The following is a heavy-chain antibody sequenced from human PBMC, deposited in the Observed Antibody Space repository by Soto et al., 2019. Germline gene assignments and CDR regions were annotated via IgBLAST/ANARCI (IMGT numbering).Heavy chain of an antibody. CDR2: ISTYSGNT. CDR3: AREYCSGGSCQPGVFYN. D-gene: IGHD2-15*01. J-gene: IGHJ4*02. V-gene: IGHV1-18*01. CDR1: GYTFTTYG. Sequence: QVQLVQSGPEVKPPGASVKVSCKASGYTFTTYGINWVRQVPGQGLEWMGWISTYSGNTNYAQKVQGRVTVTRDTATNTVHMELRSLRSDDTAVYYCAREYCSGGSCQPGVFYNWGQGTLVTVSS.